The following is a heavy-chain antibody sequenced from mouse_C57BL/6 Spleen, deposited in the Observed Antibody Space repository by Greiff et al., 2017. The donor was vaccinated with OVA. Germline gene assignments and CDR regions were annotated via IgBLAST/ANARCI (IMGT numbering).Heavy chain of an antibody. D-gene: IGHD2-4*01. V-gene: IGHV1-47*01. CDR1: GYTFTTYP. CDR3: ARENYDYDGRYFDY. J-gene: IGHJ2*01. Sequence: VKLVESGAELVKPGASVKMSCKASGYTFTTYPIEWMKQNHGKSLEWIGNFHPYNDDTKYNEKFKGKATLTVEKSSSTVYLELSRLTSDDSAVYYCARENYDYDGRYFDYWGQGTTLTVSS. CDR2: FHPYNDDT.